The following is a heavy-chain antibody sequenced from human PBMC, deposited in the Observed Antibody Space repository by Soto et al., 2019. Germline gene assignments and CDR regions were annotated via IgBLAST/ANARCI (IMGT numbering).Heavy chain of an antibody. CDR3: TTDLGSCWYHP. D-gene: IGHD6-13*01. CDR1: GFTFSNGW. CDR2: MKSKTDGVTT. V-gene: IGHV3-15*01. Sequence: GGSLRLSCAASGFTFSNGWMSWVRQAPGKGLEWVGRMKSKTDGVTTDYAAPVKGIFTISSDESKYSLYLQMNSLKNADTAVYCCTTDLGSCWYHPWGQGTLVTVSS. J-gene: IGHJ5*02.